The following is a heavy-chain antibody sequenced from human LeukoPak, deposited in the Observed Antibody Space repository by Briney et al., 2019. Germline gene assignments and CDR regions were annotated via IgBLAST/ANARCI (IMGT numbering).Heavy chain of an antibody. V-gene: IGHV4-34*01. CDR3: ARGPIYDYAGSGY. CDR1: GGSFSGYY. J-gene: IGHJ4*02. CDR2: INQSGST. Sequence: KPSGTLSLTWAVHGGSFSGYYWSWIRQPPGKGLEWIGEINQSGSTNYNPSLKSRVTISVDTSKNQFSLKLSSVTAADTAVYYCARGPIYDYAGSGYWGQGTLVTVSS. D-gene: IGHD3-16*01.